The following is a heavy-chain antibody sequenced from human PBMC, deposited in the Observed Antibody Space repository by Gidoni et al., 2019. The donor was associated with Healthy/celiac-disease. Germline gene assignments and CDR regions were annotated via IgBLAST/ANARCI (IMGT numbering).Heavy chain of an antibody. Sequence: VQLLQSESEMKKTGASVTVSCKASGYTFTSYAMNGVRQAPGQGLEWMGWINTNTGNPTYAQGFTGRFVFSLDSSVSTAYLQISSLKAEDTAVYYCARGGSSGWYSFDYWGQGTLVTVSS. CDR1: GYTFTSYA. V-gene: IGHV7-4-1*02. J-gene: IGHJ4*02. D-gene: IGHD6-19*01. CDR2: INTNTGNP. CDR3: ARGGSSGWYSFDY.